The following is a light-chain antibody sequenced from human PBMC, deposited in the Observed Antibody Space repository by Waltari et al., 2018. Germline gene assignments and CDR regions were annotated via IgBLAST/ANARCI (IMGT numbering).Light chain of an antibody. CDR3: QQYYSSPYT. J-gene: IGKJ2*01. Sequence: DIVMTQSPDSLAVSLGARATIDCKSNQTVLYSSNNKDYLAWYQQKPGQPPKLVFYWASTRESGVPERFSASGSGADFTLTISSLQAEDVAVYYCQQYYSSPYTFGQGTKLEIK. V-gene: IGKV4-1*01. CDR2: WAS. CDR1: QTVLYSSNNKDY.